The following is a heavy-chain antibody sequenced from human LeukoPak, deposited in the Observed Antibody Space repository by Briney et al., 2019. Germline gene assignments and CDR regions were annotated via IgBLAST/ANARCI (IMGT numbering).Heavy chain of an antibody. Sequence: PSETLSLTCSVSSVSISSYSWSWIRQPPGKGLEWIGYIYYSGSTNYNPSLKSRVTISLDTSNNQFSLKLSSVTAADTAVYYCARGAGWYEHWGQGTLVTVSS. CDR3: ARGAGWYEH. D-gene: IGHD6-13*01. CDR1: SVSISSYS. J-gene: IGHJ5*02. CDR2: IYYSGST. V-gene: IGHV4-59*08.